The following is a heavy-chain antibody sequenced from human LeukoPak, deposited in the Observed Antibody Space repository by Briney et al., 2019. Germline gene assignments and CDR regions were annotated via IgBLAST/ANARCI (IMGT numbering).Heavy chain of an antibody. V-gene: IGHV1-69*06. Sequence: ASVKVSCKASGGTFSSYAISWVRQAPGQGLEWMGGIIPIFGTANYAQKFQGRVTITADKSTSTAYMELSSLRSEDTAVYYCATSYSSGPYYYMDVWGKGTTVTISS. CDR2: IIPIFGTA. D-gene: IGHD6-19*01. J-gene: IGHJ6*03. CDR1: GGTFSSYA. CDR3: ATSYSSGPYYYMDV.